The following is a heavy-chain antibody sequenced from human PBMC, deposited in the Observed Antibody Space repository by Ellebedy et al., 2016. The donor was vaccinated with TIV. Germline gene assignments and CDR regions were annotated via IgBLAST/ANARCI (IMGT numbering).Heavy chain of an antibody. CDR3: ARDYSMPRWYYYYYGMDV. CDR2: IWYDGSNK. D-gene: IGHD4-11*01. J-gene: IGHJ6*02. Sequence: GESLKISCAASGFTFSSYGMHWVRQAPGKGLEWVAVIWYDGSNKYYADSVKGRFTISRDNSKNTLYLQMNSLRAEDTAVYYCARDYSMPRWYYYYYGMDVWGQGTTVSVSS. V-gene: IGHV3-33*01. CDR1: GFTFSSYG.